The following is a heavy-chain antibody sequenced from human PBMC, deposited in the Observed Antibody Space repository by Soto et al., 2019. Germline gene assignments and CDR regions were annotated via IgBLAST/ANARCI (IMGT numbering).Heavy chain of an antibody. V-gene: IGHV1-69*06. CDR3: ALAYCGGDCYSGFFDY. J-gene: IGHJ4*02. CDR1: GGTFSSYA. D-gene: IGHD2-21*02. Sequence: SVKVSCKASGGTFSSYAISWVRQAPGQGLEWMGGLIPIFGTANYAQKFQGRVTITADKSTSTAYMELSSLRSEDTAVYYCALAYCGGDCYSGFFDYWGQGTLVTVSS. CDR2: LIPIFGTA.